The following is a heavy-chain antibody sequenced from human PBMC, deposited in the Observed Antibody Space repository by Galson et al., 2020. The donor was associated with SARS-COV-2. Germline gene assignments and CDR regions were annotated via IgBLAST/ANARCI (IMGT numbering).Heavy chain of an antibody. Sequence: GESLKTPCAAPGFTFSSYDMRLVRQVPGQGPGWVSAISATGQFKFHADPLKGRFSISRDNFKNTLDLQMNSLRVEDQALYYCAKRSQVLGGADVDYWGQGALVTVAS. V-gene: IGHV3-23*01. CDR3: AKRSQVLGGADVDY. D-gene: IGHD3-16*01. CDR2: ISATGQFK. CDR1: GFTFSSYD. J-gene: IGHJ4*02.